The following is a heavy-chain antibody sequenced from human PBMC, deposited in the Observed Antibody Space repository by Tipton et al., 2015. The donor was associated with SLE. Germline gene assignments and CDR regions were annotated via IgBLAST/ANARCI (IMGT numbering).Heavy chain of an antibody. V-gene: IGHV4-4*08. CDR3: ARDGGQRVISGTYDFYYYGLDV. CDR1: DGSITSYY. D-gene: IGHD6-13*01. J-gene: IGHJ6*02. CDR2: IYTCGSP. Sequence: TLSLTCTVSDGSITSYYWSWIRQPPGKGLEWIGYIYTCGSPRYNPALRSRVTISVDTPKNQFSLKLTSVTAADTAVYYCARDGGQRVISGTYDFYYYGLDVWGQGTTVTVSS.